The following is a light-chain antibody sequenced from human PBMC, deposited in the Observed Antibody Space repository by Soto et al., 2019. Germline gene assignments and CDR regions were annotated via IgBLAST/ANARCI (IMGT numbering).Light chain of an antibody. V-gene: IGKV3-20*01. CDR2: GAS. CDR1: QSVSSSY. CDR3: QQYGSAPIT. J-gene: IGKJ5*01. Sequence: EIVLTQPPGTLSLSPAERATLSRRPSQSVSSSYLAWYQQKPGQAPRLLIYGASSRATGIPASFSGSGSGTDFTLTISSLEPEDFAVYYCQQYGSAPITFGQGTKLDIK.